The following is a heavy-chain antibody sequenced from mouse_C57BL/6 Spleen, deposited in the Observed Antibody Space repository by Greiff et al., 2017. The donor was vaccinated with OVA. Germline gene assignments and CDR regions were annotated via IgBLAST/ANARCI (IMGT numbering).Heavy chain of an antibody. D-gene: IGHD2-4*01. CDR2: INSDGSST. Sequence: EVKLVESEGGLVQPGSSMKLSCTASGFTFSDYYMAWVRQVPEKGLEWVANINSDGSSTYYLDSLKSRFTISRDNAKNSLYLQMSRLKFEDTATYYCAREGDYGGLAYWGQGTLVTVSA. CDR3: AREGDYGGLAY. J-gene: IGHJ3*01. V-gene: IGHV5-16*01. CDR1: GFTFSDYY.